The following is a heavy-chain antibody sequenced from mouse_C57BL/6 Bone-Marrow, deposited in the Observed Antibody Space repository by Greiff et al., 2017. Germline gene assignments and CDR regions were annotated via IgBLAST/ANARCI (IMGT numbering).Heavy chain of an antibody. CDR3: ASELGRRYAMDY. Sequence: VQLVESGAELARPGASVKLSCKASGYTFTSYGISWVKQRTGQGLEWIGEIYPRSGNTYYNEKFKGKATLTADKSSSTAYMELRSLTSEDSAVYFCASELGRRYAMDYWGQGPSVTVSS. CDR2: IYPRSGNT. D-gene: IGHD4-1*01. J-gene: IGHJ4*01. CDR1: GYTFTSYG. V-gene: IGHV1-81*01.